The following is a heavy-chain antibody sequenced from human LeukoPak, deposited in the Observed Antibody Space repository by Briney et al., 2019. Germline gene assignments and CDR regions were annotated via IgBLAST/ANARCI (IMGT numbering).Heavy chain of an antibody. V-gene: IGHV3-74*01. CDR2: SDTDGSLT. J-gene: IGHJ4*02. CDR1: GFSFSSYW. Sequence: PGGSLRLSCEASGFSFSSYWVHWVRQAPGTGQMWVSLSDTDGSLTIYADSVKGRFTISRDNATNTLYLLMNSLRAEDTAVYYCARVGGSSDFDYWGQGTLVTVSS. D-gene: IGHD1-26*01. CDR3: ARVGGSSDFDY.